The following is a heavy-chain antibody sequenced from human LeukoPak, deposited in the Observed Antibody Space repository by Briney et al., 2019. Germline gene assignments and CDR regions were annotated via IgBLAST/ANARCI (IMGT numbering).Heavy chain of an antibody. CDR3: AGGFIGSNWFDP. CDR2: IYYSGST. CDR1: GGSVSSGSYY. Sequence: PSETLSLTCTVSGGSVSSGSYYWSWIRQPPGKGLEWIGYIYYSGSTNYNPSLKSRVTISVDTSKNQFSLKLSSVTAADTAVYYCAGGFIGSNWFDPWGQGTLVTVSS. J-gene: IGHJ5*02. D-gene: IGHD3-16*02. V-gene: IGHV4-61*01.